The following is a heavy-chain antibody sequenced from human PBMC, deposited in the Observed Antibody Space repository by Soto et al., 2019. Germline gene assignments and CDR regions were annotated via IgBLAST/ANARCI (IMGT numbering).Heavy chain of an antibody. J-gene: IGHJ3*02. Sequence: SLRLSCAASGFTFDDYAMHWVRQAPGKGLEWVSGISWNSGSIGYADSVKGRFTISRDNAKNSLYLQMNSLRAEDTALYYCAKDPELGSAGFYAFDIWGQGTMVTVSS. CDR1: GFTFDDYA. CDR2: ISWNSGSI. V-gene: IGHV3-9*01. D-gene: IGHD3-10*01. CDR3: AKDPELGSAGFYAFDI.